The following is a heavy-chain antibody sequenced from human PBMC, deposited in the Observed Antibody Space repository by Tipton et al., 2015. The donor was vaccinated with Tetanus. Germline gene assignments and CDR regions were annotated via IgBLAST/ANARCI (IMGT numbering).Heavy chain of an antibody. CDR2: ISNSGSLK. J-gene: IGHJ3*02. CDR1: GFTFSDFY. D-gene: IGHD5-12*01. CDR3: AKDEAAGGGSFGFEI. V-gene: IGHV3-11*01. Sequence: GSLRLSCAASGFTFSDFYMSWVRQTPGKGLEWISSISNSGSLKHYPDSLRGRFTISRDNAKKSLYLQVNSLRAEDTAVYYCAKDEAAGGGSFGFEIWGQGTMVTVSS.